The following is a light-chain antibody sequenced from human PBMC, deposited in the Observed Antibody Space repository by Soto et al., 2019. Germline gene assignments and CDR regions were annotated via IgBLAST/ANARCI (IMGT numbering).Light chain of an antibody. V-gene: IGKV3-15*01. Sequence: EIVLTQSPATLSVSPGERASLSCRASQTVGSNLAWYQQKPGQTPRLLIYGVSTRAADIAARFSGSGSGTDFTLTISSLQSEDFAVYYCKQYNNWPITFGQGTRLEIK. CDR3: KQYNNWPIT. J-gene: IGKJ5*01. CDR2: GVS. CDR1: QTVGSN.